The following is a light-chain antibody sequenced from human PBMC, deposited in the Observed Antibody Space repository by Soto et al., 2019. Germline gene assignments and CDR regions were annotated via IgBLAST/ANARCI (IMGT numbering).Light chain of an antibody. Sequence: IVLTQSPGTLSLSPGERATLSCRASQSVSNSYLAWYQQKPGQAPRLLIYGASNRATGIPDRFSGSGSRTDCTLTISRLEPEDFAVYYCQQYGNSPFSITFGQGTRLEIK. V-gene: IGKV3-20*01. CDR2: GAS. CDR1: QSVSNSY. J-gene: IGKJ5*01. CDR3: QQYGNSPFSIT.